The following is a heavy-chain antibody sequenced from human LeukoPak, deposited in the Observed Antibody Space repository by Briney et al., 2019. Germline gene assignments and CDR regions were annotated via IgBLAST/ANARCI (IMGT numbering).Heavy chain of an antibody. J-gene: IGHJ4*02. Sequence: PGGSLRLSCAASGFTFSSYWMHWVRQAPGKGLVWVSRINSDGSSTSYADSVKGRFTISRDNAKNTLYLQMNSLRAEDTALYYCARGLTMVRGVILGYWGQGTLVTVSS. D-gene: IGHD3-10*01. V-gene: IGHV3-74*01. CDR2: INSDGSST. CDR1: GFTFSSYW. CDR3: ARGLTMVRGVILGY.